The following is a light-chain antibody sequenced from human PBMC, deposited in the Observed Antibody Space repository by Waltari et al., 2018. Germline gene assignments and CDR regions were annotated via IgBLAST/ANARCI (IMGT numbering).Light chain of an antibody. CDR1: QSIVVW. V-gene: IGKV1-5*03. CDR3: LQYNSYPWT. CDR2: KAS. Sequence: DIQVTQSPSTLSASVSDRVTLTCRASQSIVVWLAWYQQKPGKAPRLLIYKASYLESGVPSRFSGSASGTAFTLTISSLQADDFATYYCLQYNSYPWTFGQGTTVEIK. J-gene: IGKJ1*01.